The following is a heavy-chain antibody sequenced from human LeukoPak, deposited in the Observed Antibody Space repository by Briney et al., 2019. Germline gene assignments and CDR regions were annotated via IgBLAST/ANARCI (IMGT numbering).Heavy chain of an antibody. CDR1: GFFFSNSG. J-gene: IGHJ4*02. CDR3: AKDGLYCTGGSCYNLLNS. D-gene: IGHD2-15*01. V-gene: IGHV3-30*18. Sequence: PGGSLRLSCAASGFFFSNSGMPWVRQAPGKGLEWVAILPYDGNNEYYADSVKGRFTASRDNSENTLYLQMNSLRSEDTAVYYCAKDGLYCTGGSCYNLLNSWGQGTLVIVSS. CDR2: LPYDGNNE.